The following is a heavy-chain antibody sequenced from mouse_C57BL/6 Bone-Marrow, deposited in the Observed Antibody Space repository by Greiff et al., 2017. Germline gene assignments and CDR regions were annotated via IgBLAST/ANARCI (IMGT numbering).Heavy chain of an antibody. CDR2: IDPENGDT. Sequence: EVQLQQSGAELVRPGASVKLSCTASGFNIKDDYMHWVKQRPEQGLEWIGWIDPENGDTEYASKFQGKATITADTSSNTAYLQLSSLTSEDTAVYYCSTYYGSSDPAWFAYWGQGTLVTVSA. D-gene: IGHD1-1*01. CDR3: STYYGSSDPAWFAY. J-gene: IGHJ3*01. CDR1: GFNIKDDY. V-gene: IGHV14-4*01.